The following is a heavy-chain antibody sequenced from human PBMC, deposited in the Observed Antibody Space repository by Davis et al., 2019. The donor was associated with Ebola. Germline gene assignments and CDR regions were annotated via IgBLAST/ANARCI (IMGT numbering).Heavy chain of an antibody. J-gene: IGHJ4*02. CDR3: ARHGYFWSGYYGY. CDR1: GGTFSSYA. Sequence: SVKVSCKASGGTFSSYAISWVRQAPGQGLEWMGGIIPIFGTANYAQKFQGRVTITADESTSTAYMELSSLRSEDTAVYYCARHGYFWSGYYGYWGQGTLVTVSS. V-gene: IGHV1-69*13. CDR2: IIPIFGTA. D-gene: IGHD3-3*01.